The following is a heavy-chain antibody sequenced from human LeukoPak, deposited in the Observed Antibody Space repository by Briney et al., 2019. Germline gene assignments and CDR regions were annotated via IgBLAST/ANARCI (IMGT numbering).Heavy chain of an antibody. V-gene: IGHV4-59*02. CDR1: RSSDTDYY. CDR2: IHQRKNS. CDR3: TSGRWGLES. J-gene: IGHJ4*02. D-gene: IGHD7-27*01. Sequence: SETLSLTCTFSRSSDTDYYWHWLRPSPGKGLEWISYIHQRKNSDYNLSLRSQVTTSLDTSKNQFSLNLTSVTAADTAVYYCTSGRWGLESWGQETL.